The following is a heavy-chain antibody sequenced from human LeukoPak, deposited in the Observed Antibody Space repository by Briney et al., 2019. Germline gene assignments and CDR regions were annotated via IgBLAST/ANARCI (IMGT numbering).Heavy chain of an antibody. CDR1: GGTFSSYA. CDR2: IIPILGIA. CDR3: ARERGRYYDSSGYAFDI. D-gene: IGHD3-22*01. Sequence: SVKVSCKASGGTFSSYAISWVRQAPGQVLEWMGRIIPILGIANYAQKFQGRVTITADKSTSTAYMELSSLRSEDTAVYYCARERGRYYDSSGYAFDIWGQGTMVTVSS. J-gene: IGHJ3*02. V-gene: IGHV1-69*04.